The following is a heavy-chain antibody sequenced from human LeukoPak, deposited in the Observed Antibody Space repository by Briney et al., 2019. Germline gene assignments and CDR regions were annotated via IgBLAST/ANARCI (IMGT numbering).Heavy chain of an antibody. D-gene: IGHD4-11*01. V-gene: IGHV3-7*01. J-gene: IGHJ4*02. CDR1: GFIFSSYW. Sequence: GGSLSLSCAASGFIFSSYWMSWVRQAPGKGLEWVANIRQDGSAKYYVDSVKGRFTISRDNAKNSLYLQMNSLRVEDTAVYYCARDRDYSLDYWGQGILVTVSS. CDR3: ARDRDYSLDY. CDR2: IRQDGSAK.